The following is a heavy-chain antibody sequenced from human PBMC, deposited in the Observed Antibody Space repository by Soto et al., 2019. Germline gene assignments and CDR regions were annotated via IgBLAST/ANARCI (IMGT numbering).Heavy chain of an antibody. CDR2: ISSSSSYI. CDR1: GFTFSSYS. J-gene: IGHJ6*02. CDR3: AREMVRGVNGMDV. Sequence: EVQLVESGGGLVKPGGSLRLSCAASGFTFSSYSMNWVRQAPGKGLEWVSSISSSSSYIYYADSVKGRFTISRDNAKKSLYLQMNSLRAEDTAVYYCAREMVRGVNGMDVWGQGTTVTVSS. V-gene: IGHV3-21*01. D-gene: IGHD3-10*01.